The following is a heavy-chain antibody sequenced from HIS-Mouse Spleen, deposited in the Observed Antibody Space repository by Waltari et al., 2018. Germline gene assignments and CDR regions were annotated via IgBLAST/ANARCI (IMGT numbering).Heavy chain of an antibody. CDR3: ASLAYFDY. Sequence: QVQLVESGGGVVQPGRSLRLSCAASGFTFSSYGMHWVRQAPGKGLEWVAVISYDGSNKYYADSVKGRFTISRDNSKNTLYLQMNSLRAEDTAVYYCASLAYFDYWGQGTLVTVSS. CDR1: GFTFSSYG. J-gene: IGHJ4*02. V-gene: IGHV3-30*03. CDR2: ISYDGSNK.